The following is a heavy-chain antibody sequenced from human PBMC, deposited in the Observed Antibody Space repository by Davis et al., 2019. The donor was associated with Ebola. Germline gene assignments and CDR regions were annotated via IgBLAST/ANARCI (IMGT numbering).Heavy chain of an antibody. CDR2: IHYLGNT. V-gene: IGHV4-59*01. CDR1: GGSINNYF. D-gene: IGHD4-17*01. J-gene: IGHJ6*02. CDR3: ARGNYGDYIVLYYYNMDV. Sequence: MPSETLSLTCTVSGGSINNYFWSWIRQPPGKGLAWIGNIHYLGNTNYNPSLKSRVTMSVEPSKNQFSLKLSSVIAADTAVYYCARGNYGDYIVLYYYNMDVWGQGTTVTVSS.